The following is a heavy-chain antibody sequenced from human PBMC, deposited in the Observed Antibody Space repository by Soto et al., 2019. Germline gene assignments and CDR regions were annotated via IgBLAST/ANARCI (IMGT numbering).Heavy chain of an antibody. CDR1: GGSISSGDYY. Sequence: PSETLSLTCTVSGGSISSGDYYWSWIRQPPGKGLEWIGYVYYTGSNYCNPSLRSRLIISVDTSKNQFSLQLTSVTAADTAFYFCARGWDWSFDDWGPGTLVTVSS. D-gene: IGHD1-1*01. CDR2: VYYTGSN. J-gene: IGHJ4*02. V-gene: IGHV4-30-4*01. CDR3: ARGWDWSFDD.